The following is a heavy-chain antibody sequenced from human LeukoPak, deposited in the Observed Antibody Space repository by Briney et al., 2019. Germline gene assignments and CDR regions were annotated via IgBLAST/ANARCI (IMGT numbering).Heavy chain of an antibody. D-gene: IGHD5-24*01. Sequence: GASVKVSCKASGYTFTSYDINWVRQAAGQGLEWMGWMNPNSGNTGYAQKFQGRVTMTRNTSISTAYMELSSLRSEDTAVYYCAREMATKAYAIDYWGQGTLVTVSS. J-gene: IGHJ4*02. V-gene: IGHV1-8*01. CDR2: MNPNSGNT. CDR3: AREMATKAYAIDY. CDR1: GYTFTSYD.